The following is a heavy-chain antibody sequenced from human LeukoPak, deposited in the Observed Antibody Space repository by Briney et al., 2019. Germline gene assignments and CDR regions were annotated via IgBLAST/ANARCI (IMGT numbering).Heavy chain of an antibody. J-gene: IGHJ6*02. CDR3: ARVIWIPVTYYYGMDV. Sequence: SVKVSCRASGGTFSSYAISWVRQAPGQGLEWMGGIIPIFGTANYAQKFQGRVTITADESTSTAYMELSSLRSEDTAVYYCARVIWIPVTYYYGMDVWGQGTTVTVSS. D-gene: IGHD2-2*03. CDR2: IIPIFGTA. CDR1: GGTFSSYA. V-gene: IGHV1-69*13.